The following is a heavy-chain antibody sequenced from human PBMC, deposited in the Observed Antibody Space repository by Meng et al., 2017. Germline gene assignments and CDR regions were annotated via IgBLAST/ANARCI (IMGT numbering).Heavy chain of an antibody. CDR2: ISCDGSNK. V-gene: IGHV3-30*04. D-gene: IGHD6-19*01. J-gene: IGHJ4*02. CDR1: GFTFSSYA. Sequence: GGSLRLSCAASGFTFSSYAMHWVRQAPGKGLEWVAVISCDGSNKYYADSVKGRFTISRDNSKNTLFLQMNSLRVEDTAVYYCARGSLVAGPQIDYWGQGTLVTVSS. CDR3: ARGSLVAGPQIDY.